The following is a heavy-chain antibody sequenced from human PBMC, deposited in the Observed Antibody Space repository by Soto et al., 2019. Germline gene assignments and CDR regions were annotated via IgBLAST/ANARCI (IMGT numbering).Heavy chain of an antibody. CDR1: GYTFTSYY. J-gene: IGHJ4*02. CDR3: ARVRRRSPTPTLRFLEWPLDY. CDR2: INPSGGST. V-gene: IGHV1-46*01. Sequence: VASVKVSCKASGYTFTSYYMHWVRQAPGQGLEWMGIINPSGGSTSYAQKFQGRVTMTRDTSTSTVYMELSSLRSEDTAVYYCARVRRRSPTPTLRFLEWPLDYWGQGTLVTVSS. D-gene: IGHD3-3*01.